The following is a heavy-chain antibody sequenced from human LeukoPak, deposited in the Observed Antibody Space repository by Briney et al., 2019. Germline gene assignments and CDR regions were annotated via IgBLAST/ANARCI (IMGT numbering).Heavy chain of an antibody. J-gene: IGHJ5*02. CDR1: GGSISSNSYY. CDR2: IYYSGST. Sequence: SETLSLTCTVSGGSISSNSYYWGWIRQSPGKGLEWIGTIYYSGSTYYSPSLKSRVTISVDTSKNQFSLKLSSVTAADTAMYYCARNRYYYGSGNYGVPNWFDPWGQGTPVTVSS. CDR3: ARNRYYYGSGNYGVPNWFDP. D-gene: IGHD3-10*01. V-gene: IGHV4-39*01.